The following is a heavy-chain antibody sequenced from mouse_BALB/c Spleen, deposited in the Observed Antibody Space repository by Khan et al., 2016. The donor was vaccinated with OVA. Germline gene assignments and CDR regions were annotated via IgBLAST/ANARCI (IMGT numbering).Heavy chain of an antibody. J-gene: IGHJ3*01. CDR2: VNPSNGGT. CDR1: GYSFTAYY. V-gene: IGHV1-26*01. D-gene: IGHD2-14*01. Sequence: MQLEESGPDLVRPGASVKISCKASGYSFTAYYIHWVKESHGKSLECIGRVNPSNGGTSYNQKFKGKAILTVDKSSSTAYMELRSLTSEDSAAYYCARGYDFFAYWGQGTLVTFSA. CDR3: ARGYDFFAY.